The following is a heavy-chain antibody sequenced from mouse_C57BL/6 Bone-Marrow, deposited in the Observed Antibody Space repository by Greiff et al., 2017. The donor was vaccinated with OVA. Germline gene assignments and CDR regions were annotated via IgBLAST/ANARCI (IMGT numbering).Heavy chain of an antibody. CDR1: GFTFSSYA. CDR3: ARGGYYGSSSYWYFDV. V-gene: IGHV5-4*03. J-gene: IGHJ1*03. CDR2: ISDGGSYT. D-gene: IGHD1-1*01. Sequence: EVKLVESGGGLVKPGGSLKLSCAASGFTFSSYAMSWVRQTPEKRLEWVATISDGGSYTYYPDNVKGRFTISRDNAKNNLYLQMSHLKSEDTAMYYWARGGYYGSSSYWYFDVWGTGTTVTVSS.